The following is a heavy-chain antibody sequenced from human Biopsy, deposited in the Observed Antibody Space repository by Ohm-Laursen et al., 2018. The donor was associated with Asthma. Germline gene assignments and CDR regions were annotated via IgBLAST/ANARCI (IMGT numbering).Heavy chain of an antibody. V-gene: IGHV3-7*01. Sequence: SLRLSCSASGFTFGAYCMSWVRQVPGQGLEWGANIKHDGSEKNHVDSLKGRFTISRDNAKNLLFLQMNSLRAEDTAVYYCARTFHFWSPYHAEHYQLWGQGTLVTVSS. CDR3: ARTFHFWSPYHAEHYQL. CDR1: GFTFGAYC. CDR2: IKHDGSEK. D-gene: IGHD3-3*01. J-gene: IGHJ1*01.